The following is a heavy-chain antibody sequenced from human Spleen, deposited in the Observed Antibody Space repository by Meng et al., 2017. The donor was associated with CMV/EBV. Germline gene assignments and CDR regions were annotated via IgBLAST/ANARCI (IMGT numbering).Heavy chain of an antibody. J-gene: IGHJ4*02. V-gene: IGHV4-39*07. D-gene: IGHD2-21*02. CDR2: LYFTGNT. CDR1: GGSISRGDYY. CDR3: AMDLTASER. Sequence: SETLSLTCTVSGGSISRGDYYWGWVRQPPGKGLEWIGTLYFTGNTYYNPSLRSRVTISEDTSKSQFSLTLTSLTAADTATYYCAMDLTASERWGRGTLVTVSS.